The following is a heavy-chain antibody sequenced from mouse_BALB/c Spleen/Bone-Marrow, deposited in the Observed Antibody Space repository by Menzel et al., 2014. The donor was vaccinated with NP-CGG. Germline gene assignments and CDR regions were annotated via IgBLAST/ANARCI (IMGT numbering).Heavy chain of an antibody. D-gene: IGHD1-1*01. CDR1: GFTFRSFG. Sequence: EVNLVESGGGLVQPGGPRKLSCAASGFTFRSFGMHWVRQAPEKGLEWVAYISSGSSTIYYADSVKGRFTISRDNPKNTLFLQMTSLRSDDTAMYYCARRHYGSSYGYFDVWGAGTTVTVSS. CDR2: ISSGSSTI. CDR3: ARRHYGSSYGYFDV. V-gene: IGHV5-17*02. J-gene: IGHJ1*01.